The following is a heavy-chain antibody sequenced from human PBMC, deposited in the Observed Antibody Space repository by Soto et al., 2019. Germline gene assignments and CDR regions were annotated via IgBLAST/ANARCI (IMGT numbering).Heavy chain of an antibody. Sequence: GGSLRLSCAASGFTFSSYGMHWVRQAPGKGLEWVAVISYDGSNKYYADSVKGRFTISRDNSKNTLYLQMNSLRAEDTAVYYCAKDGLGPDDYYYYGMDVWGQGTTVNVSS. D-gene: IGHD2-2*01. J-gene: IGHJ6*02. CDR3: AKDGLGPDDYYYYGMDV. CDR1: GFTFSSYG. V-gene: IGHV3-30*18. CDR2: ISYDGSNK.